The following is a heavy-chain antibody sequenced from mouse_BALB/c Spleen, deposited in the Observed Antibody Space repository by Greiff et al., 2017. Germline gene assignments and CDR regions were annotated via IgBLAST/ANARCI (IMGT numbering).Heavy chain of an antibody. D-gene: IGHD1-1*01. CDR1: GFTFNTYA. J-gene: IGHJ2*01. Sequence: DVKLQESGGGLVQPKGSLKLSCAASGFTFNTYAMNWVRQAPGKGLEWVARIRSKSNNYATYYADSVKDRFTISRDDSQSMLYLQMNNLKTEDTAMYYCVRSTVPPYYFDYWGQGTTLTVSS. CDR3: VRSTVPPYYFDY. V-gene: IGHV10-1*02. CDR2: IRSKSNNYAT.